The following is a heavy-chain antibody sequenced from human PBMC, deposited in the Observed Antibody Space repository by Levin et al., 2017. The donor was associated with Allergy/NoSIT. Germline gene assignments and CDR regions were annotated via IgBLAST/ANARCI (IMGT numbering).Heavy chain of an antibody. CDR2: ISYVGSNI. CDR1: GFKFNTYG. Sequence: QSGGSLRLSCAASGFKFNTYGMHWVRQAPGKGLEWVAVISYVGSNIYYADSVKGRFTISRDNSKNTLYLQMNSLRSEDTAVYFCAKDLSPYSNSWDYFDFWGQGTRVTVSS. V-gene: IGHV3-30*18. J-gene: IGHJ4*02. CDR3: AKDLSPYSNSWDYFDF. D-gene: IGHD6-13*01.